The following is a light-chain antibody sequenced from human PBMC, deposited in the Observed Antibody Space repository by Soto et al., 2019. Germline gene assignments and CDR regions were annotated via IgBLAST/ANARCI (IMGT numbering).Light chain of an antibody. CDR2: DAS. Sequence: DIPMTQSPSTVSASVGERVTITCRASQDIYRWLAWYQQKPGKAPKLLIYDASSLQSGVPPRFSGSGSGTEFALTISSLQPDDLATYYCQQYNAYPFTFGPGTKLEIK. V-gene: IGKV1-5*01. CDR3: QQYNAYPFT. J-gene: IGKJ2*01. CDR1: QDIYRW.